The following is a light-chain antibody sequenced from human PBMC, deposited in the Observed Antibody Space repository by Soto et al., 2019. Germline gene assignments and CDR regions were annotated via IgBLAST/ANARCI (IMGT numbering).Light chain of an antibody. J-gene: IGLJ1*01. CDR3: QSYDSSLSGYV. CDR2: GNS. CDR1: SSNIGAGYD. V-gene: IGLV1-40*01. Sequence: QSVLTQPPSVCGAPGQRVTISCTGSSSNIGAGYDVHWYQQLPGTAHKLLIYGNSNRPSGVPDRFSGSKSGTSASLAITGLQAEDEADYYCQSYDSSLSGYVFGTGTKVTVL.